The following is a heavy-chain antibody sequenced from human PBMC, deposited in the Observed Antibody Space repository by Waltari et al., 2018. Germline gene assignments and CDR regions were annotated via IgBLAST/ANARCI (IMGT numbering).Heavy chain of an antibody. CDR3: ARCRRGLRYFGAGFDP. CDR2: INHSGST. J-gene: IGHJ5*02. D-gene: IGHD3-9*01. Sequence: QVQLQQWGAGLLKPSETLSLTCAVYGGSFSGYYWSWIRQPPGKGLEWIGEINHSGSTNYNPSLTSRVTISVATSKNQFSLKLSSVTAADTAVYYCARCRRGLRYFGAGFDPWGQGTLVTVSS. CDR1: GGSFSGYY. V-gene: IGHV4-34*01.